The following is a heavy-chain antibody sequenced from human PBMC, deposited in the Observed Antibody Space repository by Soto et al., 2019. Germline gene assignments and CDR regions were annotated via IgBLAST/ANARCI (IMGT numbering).Heavy chain of an antibody. Sequence: ASVKVSCKASGYTFTSYYMHWVRQAPGQGVEWMGIINPSGGSTSYAQKCQGRVTMTRDTSTSTVYMELSSLRSEDTAVYYCARVRRSSGYYYGSWGQGTPVTVSS. CDR1: GYTFTSYY. V-gene: IGHV1-46*01. J-gene: IGHJ5*02. CDR3: ARVRRSSGYYYGS. D-gene: IGHD3-22*01. CDR2: INPSGGST.